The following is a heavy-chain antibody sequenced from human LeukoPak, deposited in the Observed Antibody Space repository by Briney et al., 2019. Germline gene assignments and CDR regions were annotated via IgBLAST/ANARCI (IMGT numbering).Heavy chain of an antibody. D-gene: IGHD5-18*01. CDR1: GYTFTSYW. CDR3: ARQDSVDTAMVPFDY. J-gene: IGHJ4*02. CDR2: IFPADSDT. V-gene: IGHV5-51*01. Sequence: KAGESLKISCKGSGYTFTSYWIGWVRPMPGKGLEWMGIIFPADSDTRYSPSFQGQVTIPADKSISTAYLQWSSLKASDTAMYYCARQDSVDTAMVPFDYWGQGTLVTVSS.